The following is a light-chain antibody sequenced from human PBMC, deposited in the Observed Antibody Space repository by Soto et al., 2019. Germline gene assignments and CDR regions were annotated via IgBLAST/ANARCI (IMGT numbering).Light chain of an antibody. J-gene: IGKJ5*01. Sequence: DIPLTQSPSFLSASVGHRVTITCRASQGISSYLAWYQQKPGQAPKLLIYVASTLQSGVPSRFSGSGSGTEFTLTISSLQPEDFATYYCQQLNSYPITFGQWTRLAIK. CDR2: VAS. CDR3: QQLNSYPIT. V-gene: IGKV1-9*01. CDR1: QGISSY.